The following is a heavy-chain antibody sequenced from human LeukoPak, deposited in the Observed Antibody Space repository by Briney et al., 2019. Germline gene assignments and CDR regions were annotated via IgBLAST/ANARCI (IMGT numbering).Heavy chain of an antibody. V-gene: IGHV3-48*03. J-gene: IGHJ4*02. CDR2: ITTGGSSI. CDR1: GFTFSRYG. D-gene: IGHD6-19*01. Sequence: AGGSLRLSCVASGFTFSRYGMHWVRQAAGKGLECVSHITTGGSSIFYADSVKGRFTISRDNAKNSLYLQMNSLRAEDSAVYYCARVRYDSGWYDYWGQGALVTVSS. CDR3: ARVRYDSGWYDY.